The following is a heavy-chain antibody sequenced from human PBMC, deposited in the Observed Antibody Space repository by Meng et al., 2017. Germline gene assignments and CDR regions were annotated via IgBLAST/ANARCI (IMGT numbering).Heavy chain of an antibody. V-gene: IGHV1-8*01. Sequence: QVLLVQSGAELNKPGASMKVSCKPSGYLFTSYDINWIRQAPGQGLEWMGWVNPINGKTGYAQKFQGRLTMTRDTSIRTAYMELSSLKSEDTAIYYCARGGDYSSWDYWGQGTLVTVSS. J-gene: IGHJ4*02. CDR3: ARGGDYSSWDY. D-gene: IGHD4-11*01. CDR1: GYLFTSYD. CDR2: VNPINGKT.